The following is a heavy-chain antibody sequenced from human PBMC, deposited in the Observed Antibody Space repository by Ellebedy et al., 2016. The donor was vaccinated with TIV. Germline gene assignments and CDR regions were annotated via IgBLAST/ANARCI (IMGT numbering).Heavy chain of an antibody. V-gene: IGHV3-64D*06. J-gene: IGHJ4*02. D-gene: IGHD4-23*01. Sequence: GESLKISCSASGFTFSSYAMHWVRQAPGKGLEYVSAISSNGGSTYYADSVKGRFTISRDNSKNTLYLQMSSLRAEDTAVYYCVKSGGNSGADFDYWGQGTLVTVSS. CDR1: GFTFSSYA. CDR3: VKSGGNSGADFDY. CDR2: ISSNGGST.